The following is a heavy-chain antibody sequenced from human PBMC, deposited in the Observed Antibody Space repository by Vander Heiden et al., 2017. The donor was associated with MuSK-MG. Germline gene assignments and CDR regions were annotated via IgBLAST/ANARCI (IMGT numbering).Heavy chain of an antibody. V-gene: IGHV4-34*01. CDR1: GGSFSGYY. D-gene: IGHD6-19*01. CDR3: ARGRLFWLVRVAVAGTNWFDP. J-gene: IGHJ5*02. Sequence: QVQLQQWGAGLLKPSETLSLTCAVYGGSFSGYYWSWIRQPQGKGLEWIGEINHSGSTNYNPSLKSRVTISVDTSKNQFSLKLSSVTAADTAVYYCARGRLFWLVRVAVAGTNWFDPWGQGTLVTVSS. CDR2: INHSGST.